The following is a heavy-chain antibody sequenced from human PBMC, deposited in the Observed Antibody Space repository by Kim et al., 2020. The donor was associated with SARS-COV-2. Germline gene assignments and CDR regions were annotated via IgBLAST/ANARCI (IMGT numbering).Heavy chain of an antibody. CDR3: ARERGGVPADYGGYVSDWYFDL. CDR1: GYTFTSYD. Sequence: ASVKVSCKASGYTFTSYDINWVRQVTGQGLEWMGWMNPNSGNTGYAQKFQGRVTMTRNTSISTAYMELSSLRSEDTAVYYCARERGGVPADYGGYVSDWYFDLWGRGTLVTVSS. J-gene: IGHJ2*01. CDR2: MNPNSGNT. V-gene: IGHV1-8*01. D-gene: IGHD4-17*01.